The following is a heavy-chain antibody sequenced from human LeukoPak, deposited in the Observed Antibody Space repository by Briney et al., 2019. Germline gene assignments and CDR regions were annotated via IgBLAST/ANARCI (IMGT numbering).Heavy chain of an antibody. CDR3: ARESWPLSQWLWYYYYGMDV. Sequence: GGSLRLSCTASGFTFSSYGMHWVRQAPGKGLEWVAVISYDGSNKDCADSVKGRFTIFRDNSKNMLYLQMNSLRAEDTAVYYCARESWPLSQWLWYYYYGMDVWGQGTTVTVSS. D-gene: IGHD6-19*01. CDR1: GFTFSSYG. J-gene: IGHJ6*02. CDR2: ISYDGSNK. V-gene: IGHV3-30*03.